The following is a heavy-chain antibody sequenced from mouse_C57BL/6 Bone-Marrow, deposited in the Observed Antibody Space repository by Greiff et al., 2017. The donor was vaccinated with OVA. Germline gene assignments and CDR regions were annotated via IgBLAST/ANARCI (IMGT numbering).Heavy chain of an antibody. CDR3: ARHGVYYGNYKGAMDY. D-gene: IGHD2-1*01. CDR2: INSDGGST. V-gene: IGHV5-2*01. J-gene: IGHJ4*01. CDR1: EYEFPSHD. Sequence: EVKLVESGGGLVQPGESLKLSCESNEYEFPSHDMSWVRKTPEKRLELVAAINSDGGSTYYPDTMERRFIISRDNTKKTLYLQMSSLRSEDTALYYCARHGVYYGNYKGAMDYWGQGTSVTVSS.